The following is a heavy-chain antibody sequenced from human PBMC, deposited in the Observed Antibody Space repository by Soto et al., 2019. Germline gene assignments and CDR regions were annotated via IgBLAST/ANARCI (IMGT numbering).Heavy chain of an antibody. Sequence: PGGALRLSCAASGFTFSSYWVHWVRQAPGKGLMWVSRINSDGSSTSYADSVKGRFTISRDNAKNTLYLQMNSLRAEDTAVYYCARDSSPLITYSSSWIDYWGQGTLVTSPQ. CDR2: INSDGSST. J-gene: IGHJ4*02. CDR1: GFTFSSYW. CDR3: ARDSSPLITYSSSWIDY. D-gene: IGHD6-13*01. V-gene: IGHV3-74*01.